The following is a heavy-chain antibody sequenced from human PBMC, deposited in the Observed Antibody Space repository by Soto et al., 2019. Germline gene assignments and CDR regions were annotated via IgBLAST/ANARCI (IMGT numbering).Heavy chain of an antibody. CDR3: ARGGIAAAAPPDY. J-gene: IGHJ4*02. CDR1: GGSFSGYS. D-gene: IGHD6-13*01. V-gene: IGHV4-34*09. CDR2: INHSGST. Sequence: SETLSLTCAVYGGSFSGYSWTWIRQPPGTGLEWIGEINHSGSTYYNPSLKSRVTISVDTSKNQFSLKLSSVTAADTAVYYCARGGIAAAAPPDYWGQGTLVTVSS.